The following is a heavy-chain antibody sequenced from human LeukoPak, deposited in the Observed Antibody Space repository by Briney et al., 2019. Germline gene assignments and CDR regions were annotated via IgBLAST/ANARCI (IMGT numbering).Heavy chain of an antibody. CDR1: GGSIRITKFY. J-gene: IGHJ4*02. D-gene: IGHD3-10*01. V-gene: IGHV4-39*01. CDR3: AGQRARFGEWAFDD. CDR2: INDGGHT. Sequence: SETLSLTCTVSGGSIRITKFYWAWMPQSRGTGLEWLGSINDGGHTYYNPSLQSRVTISVDTSKNRFSLRLSSVTAADTAVYYCAGQRARFGEWAFDDWGQGTLVTVSS.